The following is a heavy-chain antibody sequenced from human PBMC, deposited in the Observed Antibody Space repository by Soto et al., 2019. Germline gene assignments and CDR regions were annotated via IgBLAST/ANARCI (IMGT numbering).Heavy chain of an antibody. CDR1: GFTFNNYA. J-gene: IGHJ4*02. V-gene: IGHV3-23*01. CDR2: VLQSGDGT. Sequence: EVQLLESGGGLVQPGGSLRLSCAASGFTFNNYAMTWVRQAPGKGPEWVSTVLQSGDGTFYADSVRGRFIISRDNSKDTLYLQMSSLRAEDTAVYQCVRDYYHISGSHYDIPLDSWGQGTLVTVSS. D-gene: IGHD3-10*01. CDR3: VRDYYHISGSHYDIPLDS.